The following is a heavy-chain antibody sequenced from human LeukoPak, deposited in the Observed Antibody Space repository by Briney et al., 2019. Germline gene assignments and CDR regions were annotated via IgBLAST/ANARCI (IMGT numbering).Heavy chain of an antibody. V-gene: IGHV3-9*01. D-gene: IGHD3-10*01. J-gene: IGHJ4*02. CDR3: VKDGGSYGSGSNSFSH. CDR1: GFTFYDSA. Sequence: GRSLRLSCAASGFTFYDSAMHWVRQTPEKGLEWVSGISWNSDNIAYVDSVKGRFTISRDNRKNSLYLQMDSLRPEDTALYYCVKDGGSYGSGSNSFSHWGQGTLVIVS. CDR2: ISWNSDNI.